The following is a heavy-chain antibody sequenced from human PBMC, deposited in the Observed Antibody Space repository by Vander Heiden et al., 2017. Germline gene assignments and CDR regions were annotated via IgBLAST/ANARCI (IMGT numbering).Heavy chain of an antibody. CDR2: NYHSGSP. J-gene: IGHJ4*02. V-gene: IGHV4-61*01. CDR3: ATTSGSSFSANFDF. Sequence: QVQLQESGPGLVRPSETLSLTCNVSGESVRSTNYYCRWIRQPPGKALEWIEYNYHSGSPDYNPSLKSRVNISVDTAKNQFSLILTSVTAADTGVYYCATTSGSSFSANFDFWGQGILVTISS. D-gene: IGHD6-6*01. CDR1: GESVRSTNYY.